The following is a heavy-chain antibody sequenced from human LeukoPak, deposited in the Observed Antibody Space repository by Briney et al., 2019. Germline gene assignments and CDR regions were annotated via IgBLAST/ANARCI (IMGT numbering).Heavy chain of an antibody. J-gene: IGHJ4*02. CDR2: IKQDGSKK. Sequence: GGSLRLSCVASGFPFSSYWMTWVRQAPGKGLEWVANIKQDGSKKSYVDSVKGRFTISRGNAKNSLYLQMNSLRAEDTAIYYCTRVGYIDEGIDYWGQGTLVTVSS. CDR1: GFPFSSYW. CDR3: TRVGYIDEGIDY. V-gene: IGHV3-7*04. D-gene: IGHD5-24*01.